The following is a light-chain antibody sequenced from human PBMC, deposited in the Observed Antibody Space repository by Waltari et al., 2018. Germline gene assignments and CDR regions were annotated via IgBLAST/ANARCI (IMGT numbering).Light chain of an antibody. CDR2: YDT. J-gene: IGLJ2*01. CDR3: QVWDSSRHHVI. CDR1: DLGERR. Sequence: SYMLTQPPSVSVAPGQTARITCGVDDLGERRVHWCQQRPGQAPFSVIYYDTDRPSGIPDRFSGSHSGDTATLIISRVEAGDEADYYCQVWDSSRHHVIFGGGTRLTVL. V-gene: IGLV3-21*04.